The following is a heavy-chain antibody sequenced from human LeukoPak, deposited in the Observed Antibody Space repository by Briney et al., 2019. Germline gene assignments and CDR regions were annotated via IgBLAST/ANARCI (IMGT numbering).Heavy chain of an antibody. Sequence: GESLKISCTGSGYSFTVYWIAWVRQMPGKGLEWMGIIYPGDSDTRYSPSFQGQITISADKSISTTYLQWSSLKASDTAMYYCARWGYDGGNNHGYDYWGQGTLVTVSS. CDR1: GYSFTVYW. CDR3: ARWGYDGGNNHGYDY. D-gene: IGHD1/OR15-1a*01. J-gene: IGHJ4*02. V-gene: IGHV5-51*01. CDR2: IYPGDSDT.